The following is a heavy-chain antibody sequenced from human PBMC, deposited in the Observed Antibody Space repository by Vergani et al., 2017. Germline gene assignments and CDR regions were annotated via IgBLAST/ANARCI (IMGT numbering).Heavy chain of an antibody. CDR3: ARTLRYFDWLSSRYYYYYMDV. Sequence: QVQLQQWGAGLLKPSETLSLTCAVYGGSFSGYYWSWIRQPPGKGLEWIGEINHSGSTNYNPSLKSRVTISVDTSKNQFSLKLSSVTAADTAVYYCARTLRYFDWLSSRYYYYYMDVWGKGP. CDR1: GGSFSGYY. CDR2: INHSGST. J-gene: IGHJ6*03. D-gene: IGHD3-9*01. V-gene: IGHV4-34*01.